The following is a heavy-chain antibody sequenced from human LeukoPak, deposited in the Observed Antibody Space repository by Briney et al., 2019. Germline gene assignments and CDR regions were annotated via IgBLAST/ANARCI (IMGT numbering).Heavy chain of an antibody. CDR2: ISGSGENT. J-gene: IGHJ4*02. Sequence: GGSLRLSCAASGFTFSSYAMRWVRQAPGKWLEWVSAISGSGENTFYADSVKGRFAIARDNSKNTLYLQMNSLRAEDTAVYYCAKGHCSGGSCYGTYYWGQGTLVTVCS. D-gene: IGHD2-15*01. CDR3: AKGHCSGGSCYGTYY. V-gene: IGHV3-23*01. CDR1: GFTFSSYA.